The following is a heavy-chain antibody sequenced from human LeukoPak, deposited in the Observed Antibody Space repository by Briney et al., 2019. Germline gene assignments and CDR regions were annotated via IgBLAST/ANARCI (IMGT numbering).Heavy chain of an antibody. Sequence: GGSLRLSCAASGFTVSSNFMSWVRQAPGKGLEWVSIIYSGGDTFYADSVKGRFSISRLNPKNTLYLQMNSLRPDDTAVYYCASELVFPFGVDVWAQGTTVTVSS. V-gene: IGHV3-53*04. J-gene: IGHJ6*02. D-gene: IGHD2-8*01. CDR2: IYSGGDT. CDR1: GFTVSSNF. CDR3: ASELVFPFGVDV.